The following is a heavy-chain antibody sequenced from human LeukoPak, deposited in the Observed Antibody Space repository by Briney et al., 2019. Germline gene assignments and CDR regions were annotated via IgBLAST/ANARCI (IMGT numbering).Heavy chain of an antibody. CDR3: ARGTGSGSYPFDY. V-gene: IGHV4-59*01. D-gene: IGHD3-10*01. CDR2: IYYSGST. CDR1: GGSISSYY. Sequence: SETLSLTCTVSGGSISSYYWSWIRQPPGKGLEWIGYIYYSGSTNYNPSLKSRVTISVDTPKNQFSLKVSSVTAADTAVYYCARGTGSGSYPFDYWGQGTLVTVSS. J-gene: IGHJ4*02.